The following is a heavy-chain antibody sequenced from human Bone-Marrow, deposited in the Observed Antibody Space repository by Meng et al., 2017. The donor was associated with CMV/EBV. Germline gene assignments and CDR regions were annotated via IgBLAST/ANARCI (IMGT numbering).Heavy chain of an antibody. J-gene: IGHJ4*02. CDR3: ARRAQYCSSTSCYAMGDY. V-gene: IGHV1-18*01. CDR2: ISAYNGNT. D-gene: IGHD2-2*01. Sequence: ASVKVSCKASGYTFTSYGISWVRQAPGQGLEWMGWISAYNGNTNNAQKLQGRVTMTTDTSTSTAYMELRSLRSDDTAVYYCARRAQYCSSTSCYAMGDYWGQGTLVTVPS. CDR1: GYTFTSYG.